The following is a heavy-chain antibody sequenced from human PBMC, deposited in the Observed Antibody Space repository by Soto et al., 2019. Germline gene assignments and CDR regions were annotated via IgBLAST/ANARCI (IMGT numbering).Heavy chain of an antibody. V-gene: IGHV1-18*01. CDR3: AREKTSYGMDV. CDR1: GYTFTNFG. J-gene: IGHJ6*02. CDR2: ISAYNGNT. Sequence: GASVKVSCKASGYTFTNFGISWVRQAPGQGLEWMGWISAYNGNTNYAQNFQGRVTMTRNTSISTAYMELGSLRSEDTAVYYCAREKTSYGMDVWGQGTTVTV.